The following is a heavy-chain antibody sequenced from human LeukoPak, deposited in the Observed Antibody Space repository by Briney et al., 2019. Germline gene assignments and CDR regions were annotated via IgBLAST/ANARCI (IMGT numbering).Heavy chain of an antibody. D-gene: IGHD4-17*01. Sequence: PSETLSLTCSVSGGSIRTYYWTWIRQPPGKGLEWIGYIYSTGSTNYNPSLRSRVTISLDTSKNQFSLKLSSVTAADTAVYYCARGTTVWYAFDIWGQGTMVTVSS. CDR2: IYSTGST. CDR1: GGSIRTYY. CDR3: ARGTTVWYAFDI. V-gene: IGHV4-59*12. J-gene: IGHJ3*02.